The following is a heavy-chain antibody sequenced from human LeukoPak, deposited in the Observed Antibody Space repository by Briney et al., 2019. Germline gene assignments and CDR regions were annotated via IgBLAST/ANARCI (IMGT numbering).Heavy chain of an antibody. CDR1: GGSISSYY. CDR2: IFYSGST. D-gene: IGHD5-24*01. V-gene: IGHV4-59*01. J-gene: IGHJ4*02. Sequence: PSETLSLTCTVSGGSISSYYWSWIRQPPGKGLEWIGNIFYSGSTNFNPSLKSRVTMSLDTSRNQFSLKLTSLTAADTAVYYCARGAMATTPFFDYWGQGTLVTVSS. CDR3: ARGAMATTPFFDY.